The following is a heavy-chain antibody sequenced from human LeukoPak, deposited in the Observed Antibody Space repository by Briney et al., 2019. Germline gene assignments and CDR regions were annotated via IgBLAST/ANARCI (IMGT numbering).Heavy chain of an antibody. CDR3: ARQGHYYDSSGFA. Sequence: TPSETLSLTCTVSGGSISSSSYYWGWIRQPPGKGLEWIGSIYYSGSTYYNPSLKSRVTISVDTSKNQFSLKLSSVTAADTAVYYCARQGHYYDSSGFAWGQGTLVTVSS. CDR2: IYYSGST. V-gene: IGHV4-39*01. J-gene: IGHJ5*02. CDR1: GGSISSSSYY. D-gene: IGHD3-22*01.